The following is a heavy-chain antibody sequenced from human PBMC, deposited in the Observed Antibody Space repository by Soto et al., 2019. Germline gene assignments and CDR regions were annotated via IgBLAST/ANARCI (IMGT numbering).Heavy chain of an antibody. J-gene: IGHJ4*02. V-gene: IGHV1-69*01. CDR1: GGTFSSYA. CDR3: ERDSFYCSSTSCYGGFDY. D-gene: IGHD2-2*01. CDR2: IIPIFGTA. Sequence: QVQLVQSGAEVKKPGSSVKVSCKASGGTFSSYAISWVRQAPGQGLEWMGGIIPIFGTANYAQKFQGRVTITADEATSTAYMELSSLRSEDTAVYYYERDSFYCSSTSCYGGFDYWGQGTLVTVSS.